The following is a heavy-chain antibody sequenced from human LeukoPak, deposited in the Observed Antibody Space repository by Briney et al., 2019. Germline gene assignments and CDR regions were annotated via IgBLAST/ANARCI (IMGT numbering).Heavy chain of an antibody. CDR3: ARGIGDSSGWLDY. Sequence: GGSLTLSCAASGFTFDDYGMSWVRQAPGKGQEWVSGINWNGGSTGYADSVKGRFTISRDNAKNSLYLQMNSLRAEDTALYYCARGIGDSSGWLDYWGQGTLVTVSS. D-gene: IGHD6-19*01. CDR2: INWNGGST. CDR1: GFTFDDYG. V-gene: IGHV3-20*04. J-gene: IGHJ4*02.